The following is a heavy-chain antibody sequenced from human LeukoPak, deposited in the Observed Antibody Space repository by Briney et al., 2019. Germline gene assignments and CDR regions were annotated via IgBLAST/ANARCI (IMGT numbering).Heavy chain of an antibody. D-gene: IGHD2-2*01. V-gene: IGHV6-1*01. Sequence: SQTLSLTCAISGDIVSSNSVTWNWIRQSPSRGLEWLGRTYYRSTWYNDYAVSVRGRITVNPDTSRNQFSLHLNSVTPEDTAVYYCARRLTQYDCFDPWGQGILVTVSS. J-gene: IGHJ5*02. CDR3: ARRLTQYDCFDP. CDR2: TYYRSTWYN. CDR1: GDIVSSNSVT.